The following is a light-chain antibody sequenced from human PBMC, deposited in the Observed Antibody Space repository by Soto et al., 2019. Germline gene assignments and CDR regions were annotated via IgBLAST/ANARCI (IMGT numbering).Light chain of an antibody. CDR2: DAY. Sequence: EVVLTQSPVTLSLSPGERATLSCRASQSFRGLLAWYQQKPGQAPRLLIYDAYNRATGIPPRFNGSGSGTDFTLTISSLEPEDSAVYYCQQRSNWPPTFGQGTKVDIK. V-gene: IGKV3-11*01. J-gene: IGKJ1*01. CDR1: QSFRGL. CDR3: QQRSNWPPT.